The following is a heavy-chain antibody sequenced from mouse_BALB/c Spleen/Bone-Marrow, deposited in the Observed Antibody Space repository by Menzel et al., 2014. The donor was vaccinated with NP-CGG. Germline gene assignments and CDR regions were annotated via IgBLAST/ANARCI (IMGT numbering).Heavy chain of an antibody. V-gene: IGHV1-77*01. Sequence: VQRVESGPELVKPGASVKMSCTASGFTFTDCVINWVKQRTGQGLEWIGEIYPGSGDTYYNEKFKAKATLTADKSSNTVHMQLSSLTSEDSVVYFCARSRVPYFALDYWGQGTSVTVSS. CDR3: ARSRVPYFALDY. CDR2: IYPGSGDT. CDR1: GFTFTDCV. J-gene: IGHJ4*01.